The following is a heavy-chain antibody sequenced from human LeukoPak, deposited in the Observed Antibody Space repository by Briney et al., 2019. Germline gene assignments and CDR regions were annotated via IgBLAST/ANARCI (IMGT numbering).Heavy chain of an antibody. Sequence: PGGSLRLSCAASGFTFSSYSFNWVRQAPGKGLEWVASITSTSSYIYYADSVQGRFAVSRDNAKNLLYLQMNSLGAEDTAVFYCVRRGPNNSGLDYWGQGTLVTVSS. CDR2: ITSTSSYI. CDR1: GFTFSSYS. V-gene: IGHV3-21*01. D-gene: IGHD5-12*01. CDR3: VRRGPNNSGLDY. J-gene: IGHJ4*02.